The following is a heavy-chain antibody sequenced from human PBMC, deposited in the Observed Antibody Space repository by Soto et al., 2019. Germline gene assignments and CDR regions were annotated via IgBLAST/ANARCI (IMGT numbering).Heavy chain of an antibody. CDR3: TTKPHRDCSGGSCDDY. CDR1: SNAW. CDR2: IKSKTDGGTT. J-gene: IGHJ4*02. V-gene: IGHV3-15*07. D-gene: IGHD2-15*01. Sequence: SNAWMNWVRQAPGKGLEWVGRIKSKTDGGTTDYAAPVKGRFTISRDDSKNTLYLQMNSLKTEDTAVYYCTTKPHRDCSGGSCDDYWGQGTLVTVSS.